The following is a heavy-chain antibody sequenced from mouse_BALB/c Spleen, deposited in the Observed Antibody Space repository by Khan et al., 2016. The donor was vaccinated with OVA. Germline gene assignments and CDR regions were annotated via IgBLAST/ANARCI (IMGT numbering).Heavy chain of an antibody. CDR1: GYTFTTYW. J-gene: IGHJ3*01. CDR2: IDPSTGYT. CDR3: ARRGLYGIVAY. D-gene: IGHD2-1*01. Sequence: VQLQESGAELAKPGASVKMSCKASGYTFTTYWMHWVKQRPGQGLEWIGYIDPSTGYTEYNQKFKDKATLTTDKSSSTAYMQLSSLTSEDSAVYDCARRGLYGIVAYWGQGTLVTVSA. V-gene: IGHV1-7*01.